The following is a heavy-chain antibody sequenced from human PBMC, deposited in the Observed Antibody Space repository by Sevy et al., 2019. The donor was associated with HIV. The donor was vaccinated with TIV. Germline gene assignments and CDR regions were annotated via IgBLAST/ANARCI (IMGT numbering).Heavy chain of an antibody. CDR3: VKDIAASGARNYFDY. Sequence: GGSLRLSCAASGFTFDDYAMHWVRQGPGKGLEWVSGISWNSDNIGYADSVKGRFTVSSDNAKNSLHLQMNSLRVEDTALYYCVKDIAASGARNYFDYWGQGTLVTVSS. CDR1: GFTFDDYA. J-gene: IGHJ4*02. CDR2: ISWNSDNI. V-gene: IGHV3-9*01. D-gene: IGHD6-13*01.